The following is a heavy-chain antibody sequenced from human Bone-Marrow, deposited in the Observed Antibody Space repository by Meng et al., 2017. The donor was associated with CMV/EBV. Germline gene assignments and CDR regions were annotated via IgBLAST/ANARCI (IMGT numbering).Heavy chain of an antibody. CDR2: IKQDGSEK. CDR1: GGSVSSTSYY. Sequence: ETLSLTCTVSGGSVSSTSYYWSWIRQPPGKGLEWVANIKQDGSEKYYVDSVKGRFTISRDNAKNSLYLQMNSLRAEDTAVYYCARDSCGGDCYSGMLFGIAYWGQGTLVTVSS. D-gene: IGHD2-21*01. J-gene: IGHJ4*02. V-gene: IGHV3-7*01. CDR3: ARDSCGGDCYSGMLFGIAY.